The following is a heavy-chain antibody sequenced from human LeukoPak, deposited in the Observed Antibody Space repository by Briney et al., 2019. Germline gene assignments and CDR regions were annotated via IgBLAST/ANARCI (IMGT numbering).Heavy chain of an antibody. V-gene: IGHV3-48*01. J-gene: IGHJ4*02. CDR3: ARGKITYYYDSSGYPLFDY. Sequence: SGGSLRLSCAASGFSFSSYSMNWVRQAPGKGLEWVSYISSSSSTIYYADSVKGRFTISRDNAKNSLYLQMNSLRAEDTAVYYCARGKITYYYDSSGYPLFDYWGQGTLVTVSS. D-gene: IGHD3-22*01. CDR2: ISSSSSTI. CDR1: GFSFSSYS.